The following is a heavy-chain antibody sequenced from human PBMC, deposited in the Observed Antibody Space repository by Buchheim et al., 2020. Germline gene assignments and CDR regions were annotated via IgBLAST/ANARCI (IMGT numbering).Heavy chain of an antibody. CDR2: IGYDGSNK. CDR1: GFTFSNYG. Sequence: QVQLVESGGGVVQPGRSLRLSCAASGFTFSNYGMHWVRQAPGKGLEWVAVIGYDGSNKDYADSVKGRFTISRDNSKNTLYLQMKSLRAEDTAVYYCAKDQKQWLIRVHYFDSWGQGTL. CDR3: AKDQKQWLIRVHYFDS. V-gene: IGHV3-30*18. J-gene: IGHJ4*02. D-gene: IGHD6-19*01.